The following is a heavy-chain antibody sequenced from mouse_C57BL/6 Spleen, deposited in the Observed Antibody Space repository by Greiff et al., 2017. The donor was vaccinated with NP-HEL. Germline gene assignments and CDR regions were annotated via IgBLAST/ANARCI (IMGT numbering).Heavy chain of an antibody. CDR1: GYAFSSYW. D-gene: IGHD1-1*01. V-gene: IGHV1-80*01. CDR2: IYPGDGDT. Sequence: QVQLQQSGAELVKPGASVKISCKASGYAFSSYWMNWVKQRPGKGLEWIGQIYPGDGDTNYNGKFKGKATLTADKSSSTAYMQLSSLTSEDSAVYFCARWALSDYGSSPLDYWGQGTTLTVSS. CDR3: ARWALSDYGSSPLDY. J-gene: IGHJ2*01.